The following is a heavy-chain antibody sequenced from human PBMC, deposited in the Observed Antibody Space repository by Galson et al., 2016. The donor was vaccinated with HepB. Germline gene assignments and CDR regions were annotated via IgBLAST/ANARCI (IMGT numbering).Heavy chain of an antibody. CDR3: ARRAEGYGSGGSCYFGY. V-gene: IGHV5-51*01. D-gene: IGHD2-15*01. J-gene: IGHJ4*01. CDR1: GYSFTSFW. Sequence: QSGAEVKKPGESLKISCKASGYSFTSFWIGWVRQMPGKGLEWMGIIYPGDPDTTYSPSFQGQVTISADSSISTAYLQWSSLKASDTAMYYCARRAEGYGSGGSCYFGYWGHGTLVTVSS. CDR2: IYPGDPDT.